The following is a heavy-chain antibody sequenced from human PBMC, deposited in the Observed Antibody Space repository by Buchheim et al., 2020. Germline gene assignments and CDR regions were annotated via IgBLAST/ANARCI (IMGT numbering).Heavy chain of an antibody. V-gene: IGHV1-46*01. CDR1: GYTFTSYY. CDR3: AGDRGLLWFGEPQPLNWFDP. CDR2: INPSGGST. J-gene: IGHJ5*02. Sequence: QVQLVQSGAEVKKPGASVKVSCKASGYTFTSYYMHWVRQAPGQGLEWMGIINPSGGSTSYAQKFQGRVTMTRDTSTSTVYMELSSLRSEDTAVYYCAGDRGLLWFGEPQPLNWFDPWGQGTL. D-gene: IGHD3-10*01.